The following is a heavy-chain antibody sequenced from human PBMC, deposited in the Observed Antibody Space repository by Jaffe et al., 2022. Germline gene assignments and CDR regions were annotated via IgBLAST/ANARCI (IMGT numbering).Heavy chain of an antibody. CDR3: ARQGYCSGGSCSLQGGAFDI. D-gene: IGHD2-15*01. Sequence: QVQLQESGPGLVKPSETLSLTCAVSGYSISSGYYWGWIRQPPGKGLEWIGSIYHSGSTYYNPSLKSRVTISVDTSKNQFSLKLSSVTAADTAVYYCARQGYCSGGSCSLQGGAFDIWGQGTMVTVSS. CDR2: IYHSGST. CDR1: GYSISSGYY. J-gene: IGHJ3*02. V-gene: IGHV4-38-2*01.